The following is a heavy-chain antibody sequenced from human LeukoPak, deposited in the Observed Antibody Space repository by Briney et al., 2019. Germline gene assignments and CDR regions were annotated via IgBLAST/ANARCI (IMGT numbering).Heavy chain of an antibody. J-gene: IGHJ4*02. V-gene: IGHV4-4*07. CDR1: GGSISSYY. D-gene: IGHD3-22*01. CDR3: ARYYYDSSGYYYFSN. CDR2: IYTSGST. Sequence: SETLSLPCTVSGGSISSYYWSWIRQPAGKGLEWIGRIYTSGSTNYNPSLKSRVTMSVDTSKNQFPLKLSSVTAADTAVYYCARYYYDSSGYYYFSNWGQGTLVTVSS.